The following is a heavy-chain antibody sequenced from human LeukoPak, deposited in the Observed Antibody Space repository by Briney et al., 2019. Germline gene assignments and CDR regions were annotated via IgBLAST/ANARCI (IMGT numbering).Heavy chain of an antibody. CDR3: ARLYYDSSGYLSFDP. J-gene: IGHJ5*02. V-gene: IGHV2-70*11. Sequence: PGPTLVNPTQTLTLTCTFSGFSLSTSGMCVSWIRQPPGKALEWLARIDWDDDKYYSTSLKTRLTISKDTSKNHVVLTMTNMDPVDTATYYCARLYYDSSGYLSFDPWGQGTLVTVSS. D-gene: IGHD3-22*01. CDR2: IDWDDDK. CDR1: GFSLSTSGMC.